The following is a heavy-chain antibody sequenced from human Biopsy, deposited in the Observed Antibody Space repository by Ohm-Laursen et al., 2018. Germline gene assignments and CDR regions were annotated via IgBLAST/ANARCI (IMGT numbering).Heavy chain of an antibody. CDR2: VSYSGNT. J-gene: IGHJ4*02. V-gene: IGHV4-59*08. CDR1: GVSISSYF. D-gene: IGHD3-22*01. Sequence: GALSLTCTVSGVSISSYFWSWIRQPLGKGLEWIGYVSYSGNTKYNPSLKSRVIISADTSKNQFSLKLSSVTAADTAMYYCAAYYYDSSGYFYAFHYWGQGTLVTVSS. CDR3: AAYYYDSSGYFYAFHY.